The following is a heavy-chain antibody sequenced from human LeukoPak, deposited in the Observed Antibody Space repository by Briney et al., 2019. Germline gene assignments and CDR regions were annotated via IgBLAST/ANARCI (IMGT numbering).Heavy chain of an antibody. CDR2: INPDGSQT. CDR3: ARDLGYGALDP. Sequence: PGGSLRLSCAASGFTFSSYWMNWVRQAPGKGLEWVALINPDGSQTNYVDSVKGRFTISRDNAENSFYLQMNSLSAEDTAVYYCARDLGYGALDPWGQGTLVTVSS. D-gene: IGHD4-17*01. CDR1: GFTFSSYW. V-gene: IGHV3-7*01. J-gene: IGHJ5*02.